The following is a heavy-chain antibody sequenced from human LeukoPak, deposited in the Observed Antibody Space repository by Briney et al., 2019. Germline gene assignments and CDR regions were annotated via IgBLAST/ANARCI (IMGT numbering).Heavy chain of an antibody. J-gene: IGHJ4*02. Sequence: PSETLSLTCTVSGGSISSYYWSWIRQPPGQGLEWMGYIYYSGSTNYNPSLKSRVTVSVDTSKNQFSLKLSSVTAADTAVYYCARGAVWGSYRTPFDYWGQGTLVTVSS. CDR3: ARGAVWGSYRTPFDY. CDR2: IYYSGST. CDR1: GGSISSYY. V-gene: IGHV4-59*01. D-gene: IGHD3-16*02.